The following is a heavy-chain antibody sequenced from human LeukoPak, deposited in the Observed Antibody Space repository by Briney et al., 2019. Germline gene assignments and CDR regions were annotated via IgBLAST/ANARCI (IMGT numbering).Heavy chain of an antibody. V-gene: IGHV4-34*01. D-gene: IGHD3-22*01. CDR3: ARGGATPMVFVV. CDR1: GGSFSNKH. CDR2: INHSGRT. J-gene: IGHJ4*02. Sequence: PSETLSLTCAVYGGSFSNKHWSWIRQSPGKGLEWIGEINHSGRTNYNPSLKSRVAISIDTSKNQFSLHLTSVTAADTAMYYCARGGATPMVFVVWGQGTLVTVSS.